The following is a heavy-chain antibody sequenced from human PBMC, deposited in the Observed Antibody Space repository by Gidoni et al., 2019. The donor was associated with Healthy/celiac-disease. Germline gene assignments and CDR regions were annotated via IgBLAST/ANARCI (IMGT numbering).Heavy chain of an antibody. D-gene: IGHD2-21*02. V-gene: IGHV3-23*04. CDR2: ISGRCGST. Sequence: VQLVESGGGLVQPGGSLRLSCAASGFTFSSYAMSWVRQAPGKGLGWVAAISGRCGSTDYADSVQGRFTISRDNSKNPLYRQMNSLRAEDTAVYYCARECGGDCSDAFDIWGQGTMVTVSS. CDR3: ARECGGDCSDAFDI. J-gene: IGHJ3*02. CDR1: GFTFSSYA.